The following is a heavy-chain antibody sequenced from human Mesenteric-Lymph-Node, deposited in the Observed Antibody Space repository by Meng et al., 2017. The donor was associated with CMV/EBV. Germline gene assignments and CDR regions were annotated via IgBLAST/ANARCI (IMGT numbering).Heavy chain of an antibody. J-gene: IGHJ6*02. CDR1: GFTFSSYS. CDR2: ISSSDSYI. CDR3: ARVAGDPLYYYYGMDV. D-gene: IGHD6-19*01. Sequence: GESLKISCAASGFTFSSYSMNWVRQAPGKGLEWVSSISSSDSYIYYADSVKGRFTISRDNAKNSLYLQMSSLRAEDTAVYYCARVAGDPLYYYYGMDVWGQGTTVTVSS. V-gene: IGHV3-21*01.